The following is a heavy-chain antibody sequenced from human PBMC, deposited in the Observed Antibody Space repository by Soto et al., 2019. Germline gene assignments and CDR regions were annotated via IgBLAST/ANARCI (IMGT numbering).Heavy chain of an antibody. CDR1: GFTFSSYA. CDR2: ISSNGGST. V-gene: IGHV3-64*01. D-gene: IGHD6-19*01. J-gene: IGHJ4*02. CDR3: AGGMGAVAFDY. Sequence: EVQLVESGGGLVQPGGSLRLSCAASGFTFSSYAMHWVRQAPGKGLEYVSAISSNGGSTYYANSVKGRFTISRDNSKNTLYLQMGSLRAEDMAVYYCAGGMGAVAFDYWGQGTLVTVSS.